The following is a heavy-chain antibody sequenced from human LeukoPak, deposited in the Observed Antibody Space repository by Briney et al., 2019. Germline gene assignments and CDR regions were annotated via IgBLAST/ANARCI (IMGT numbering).Heavy chain of an antibody. D-gene: IGHD3-22*01. Sequence: ASVKVSCKASGYTFTSYYMHWVRQAPGQGLEWMGIINPSGGSTSYAQKFQGRVTMTRDMSTSTVYMELSSLRSEDTAVYYCARLTGVLEYYYDSSGYSDYWGQGTLVTVSS. V-gene: IGHV1-46*01. J-gene: IGHJ4*02. CDR3: ARLTGVLEYYYDSSGYSDY. CDR2: INPSGGST. CDR1: GYTFTSYY.